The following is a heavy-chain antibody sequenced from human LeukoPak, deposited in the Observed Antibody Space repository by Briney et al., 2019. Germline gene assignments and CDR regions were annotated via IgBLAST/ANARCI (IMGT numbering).Heavy chain of an antibody. J-gene: IGHJ5*02. Sequence: SETLSLTCTVSGADIITYYWNWIGQPPGKGLEWIGYIHNTGGSNSNPSLKSRVTMSLDTSRNQFSLRLTSVTAADTAVYYCARGPTNWFGELLGNWFDPWGQGILVTVSS. CDR3: ARGPTNWFGELLGNWFDP. V-gene: IGHV4-59*01. D-gene: IGHD3-10*01. CDR2: IHNTGGS. CDR1: GADIITYY.